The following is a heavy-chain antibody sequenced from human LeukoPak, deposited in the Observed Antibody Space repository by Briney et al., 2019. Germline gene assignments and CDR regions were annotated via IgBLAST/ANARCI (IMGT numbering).Heavy chain of an antibody. D-gene: IGHD5-12*01. J-gene: IGHJ4*02. V-gene: IGHV4-34*01. CDR2: INHSGST. CDR1: GGSISNYY. Sequence: SETPSLTCTVSGGSISNYYWSWIRQPPGKGLEWIGEINHSGSTNYNPSLKSRVTISVDTSKNQFSLKLSSVTAADTAVYYCARVLYSGYHFDYWGQGTLVTVSS. CDR3: ARVLYSGYHFDY.